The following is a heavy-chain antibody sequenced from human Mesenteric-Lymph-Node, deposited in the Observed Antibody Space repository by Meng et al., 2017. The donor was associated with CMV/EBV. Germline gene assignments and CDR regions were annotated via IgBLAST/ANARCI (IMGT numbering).Heavy chain of an antibody. CDR3: TTYYDMDV. V-gene: IGHV3-23*03. CDR2: ASSSGDNT. CDR1: GFTFSSYA. D-gene: IGHD3-16*01. J-gene: IGHJ6*02. Sequence: GESLKISCAASGFTFSSYAMNWVRQAPGKGLEWVSVASSSGDNTYYADSVKGRFTISRDDSKNTLYLQMNSLRAEDTALYYCTTYYDMDVWGRGTTVTVSS.